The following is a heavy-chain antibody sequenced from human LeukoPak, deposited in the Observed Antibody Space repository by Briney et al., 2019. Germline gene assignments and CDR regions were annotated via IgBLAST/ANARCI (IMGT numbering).Heavy chain of an antibody. V-gene: IGHV1-69*13. Sequence: SVKVSCKASGGTFSSYAISWVRQAPGQGLEWMGGIIPIFGTADYAQKFQGRVTITADESTSTAYMELSSLRSDDTAVYYCATTPGTYGAIDYWGQGTLVTVSS. CDR3: ATTPGTYGAIDY. J-gene: IGHJ4*02. D-gene: IGHD3-10*01. CDR1: GGTFSSYA. CDR2: IIPIFGTA.